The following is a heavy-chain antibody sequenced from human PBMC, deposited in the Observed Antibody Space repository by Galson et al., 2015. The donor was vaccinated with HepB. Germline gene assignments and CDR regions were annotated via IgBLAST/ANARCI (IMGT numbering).Heavy chain of an antibody. CDR1: GGTFSSYA. Sequence: SVKVSCKASGGTFSSYAISWVRQAPGQGLEWMGGVIPIFGTSNYAQKFQGRVTITADKSTSTAYMELSSLRSEDTAVYYCARAFLRSGKTQRENNNWFDPWGQGTLVTVSS. D-gene: IGHD1-26*01. J-gene: IGHJ5*02. CDR2: VIPIFGTS. CDR3: ARAFLRSGKTQRENNNWFDP. V-gene: IGHV1-69*06.